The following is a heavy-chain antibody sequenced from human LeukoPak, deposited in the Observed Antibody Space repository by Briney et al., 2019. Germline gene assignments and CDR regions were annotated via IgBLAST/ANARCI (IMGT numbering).Heavy chain of an antibody. CDR1: GASISSYY. J-gene: IGHJ6*02. CDR2: IYYSGST. D-gene: IGHD2-2*01. CDR3: ALTSLPCSSTSCYDYYYYYGMDV. Sequence: SETLSLTCTVSGASISSYYWSWIRQPPGKGLEWIGYIYYSGSTNYNPSLKSRVTISVDTSKNQFSLKLSSVTAADAAVYYCALTSLPCSSTSCYDYYYYYGMDVWGQGTTVTVSS. V-gene: IGHV4-59*08.